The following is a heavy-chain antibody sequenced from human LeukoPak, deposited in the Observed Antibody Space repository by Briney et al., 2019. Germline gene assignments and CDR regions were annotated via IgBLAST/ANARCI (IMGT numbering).Heavy chain of an antibody. J-gene: IGHJ4*02. V-gene: IGHV3-74*01. Sequence: GGSLRLSCAASGFTFSSYWMHWVRKAPGKGMGWVSRINSDGSSTSYADSVKGRFTISRDNAKNTLYLQMNSLRAEDTAVYYCARDSDRTFDYWGQGTLVTVSS. CDR1: GFTFSSYW. D-gene: IGHD1-14*01. CDR3: ARDSDRTFDY. CDR2: INSDGSST.